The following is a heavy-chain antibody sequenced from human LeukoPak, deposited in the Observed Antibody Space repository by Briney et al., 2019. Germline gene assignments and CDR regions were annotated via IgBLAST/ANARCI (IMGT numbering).Heavy chain of an antibody. CDR3: ARSPLGIAAAGTALRLNWFDP. CDR1: GGTFSSYA. D-gene: IGHD6-13*01. V-gene: IGHV1-69*05. J-gene: IGHJ5*02. Sequence: SVKVSCKASGGTFSSYAISWVRQAPGQGLEWMGGIILIFGTANYAQKFQGRVTITTDESTSTAYMELSSLRSEDTAVYYCARSPLGIAAAGTALRLNWFDPWGQGTLVTVSS. CDR2: IILIFGTA.